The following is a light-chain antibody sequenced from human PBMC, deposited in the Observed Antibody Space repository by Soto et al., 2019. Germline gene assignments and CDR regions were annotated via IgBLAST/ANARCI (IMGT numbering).Light chain of an antibody. CDR3: TSYAGTYSFFYV. CDR2: EVS. V-gene: IGLV2-8*01. Sequence: QSVLTQPPSASGSPGQSVTTSCTGTSSDVGAYNYVSWYQQLPGKAPKLIIYEVSKRPSGVPDCFSGSKSGNTASLTVSGLQAEDEADYYCTSYAGTYSFFYVFGTGTKVTVL. J-gene: IGLJ1*01. CDR1: SSDVGAYNY.